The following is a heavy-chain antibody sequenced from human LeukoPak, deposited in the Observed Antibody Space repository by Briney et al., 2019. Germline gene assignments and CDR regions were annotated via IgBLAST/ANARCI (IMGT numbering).Heavy chain of an antibody. CDR1: GFSFSNYG. V-gene: IGHV3-30*18. CDR2: ISYDGSNK. Sequence: GGSLRLSCAASGFSFSNYGMHWVRQAPGKGLEWVAVISYDGSNKYYADSVEGRFTISRDNSKNTLYLQMNSLRAEDTAVYYCAKASTVTISVGYWGQGTLVTVSS. J-gene: IGHJ4*02. CDR3: AKASTVTISVGY. D-gene: IGHD4-17*01.